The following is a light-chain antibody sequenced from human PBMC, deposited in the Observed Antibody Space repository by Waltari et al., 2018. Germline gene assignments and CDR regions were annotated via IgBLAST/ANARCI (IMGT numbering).Light chain of an antibody. J-gene: IGLJ3*02. CDR2: KDS. CDR1: ALANPF. Sequence: SFELTHPPSVSVSPGQTARITCSGAALANPFVYWYQQKPGQGPVLVIYKDSARPSGIPERFSGSSSGTTVTLTISGVQAEDEADYYCQSADRSGTNWVFGGGTKMTVL. V-gene: IGLV3-25*03. CDR3: QSADRSGTNWV.